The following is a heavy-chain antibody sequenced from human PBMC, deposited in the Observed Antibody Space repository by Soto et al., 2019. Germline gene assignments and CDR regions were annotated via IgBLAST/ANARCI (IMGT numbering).Heavy chain of an antibody. CDR3: AKDGGKDGYFVNWFDP. V-gene: IGHV1-69*15. CDR1: GGTFSNYA. Sequence: QVQLVQSGAAVKKPGSSVKVSCKASGGTFSNYAITWVRQAPGQGLEWLGRIIPICGSANYAKTFQGRVTITADESTTTAYMELSSLRSDDTAVYYCAKDGGKDGYFVNWFDPWGQGTLVTVSS. D-gene: IGHD5-12*01. J-gene: IGHJ5*02. CDR2: IIPICGSA.